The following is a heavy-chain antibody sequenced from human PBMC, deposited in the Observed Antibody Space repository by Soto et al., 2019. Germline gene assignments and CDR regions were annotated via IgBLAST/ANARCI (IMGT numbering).Heavy chain of an antibody. V-gene: IGHV1-46*01. Sequence: QVQLVQSGAEVKKPGASVKVSCKASGYTFTSYYMHWVRQAPGQGLECMGIINPSGGSTSYAQKFQGRVTMTRDTSTSTVYMELSSLISEDTAVYYCARDRNYGGKRDGYYFDYWGQGTLVTVSS. D-gene: IGHD4-17*01. CDR1: GYTFTSYY. CDR3: ARDRNYGGKRDGYYFDY. J-gene: IGHJ4*02. CDR2: INPSGGST.